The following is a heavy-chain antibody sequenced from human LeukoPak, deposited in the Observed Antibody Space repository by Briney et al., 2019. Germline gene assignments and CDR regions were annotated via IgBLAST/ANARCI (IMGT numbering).Heavy chain of an antibody. V-gene: IGHV4-59*08. J-gene: IGHJ4*02. CDR1: GGSISSYY. Sequence: PSETLSLTCTVSGGSISSYYWSWIRQPPGKGLEWIGYIYYSGSTNYNPSLKSRVTISVDTSKNQFSLKLSSVTAADTAVYYCASHGYGDGVDYWGQGTLVTVSS. CDR2: IYYSGST. D-gene: IGHD5-18*01. CDR3: ASHGYGDGVDY.